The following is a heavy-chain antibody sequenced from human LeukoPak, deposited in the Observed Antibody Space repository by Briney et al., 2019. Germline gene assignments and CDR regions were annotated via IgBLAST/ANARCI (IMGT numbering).Heavy chain of an antibody. CDR2: IYTSGST. Sequence: SETLSLTCTVSGGSISSASYYWSWIRQPAGKGLQWIGRIYTSGSTYYNPSLKSRVTMSVDTSKNQFSLKLSSVTAADTAVYYCARAAGRDTTSGLDFDYWGQGILVTVSS. D-gene: IGHD1-26*01. V-gene: IGHV4-61*02. CDR3: ARAAGRDTTSGLDFDY. CDR1: GGSISSASYY. J-gene: IGHJ4*02.